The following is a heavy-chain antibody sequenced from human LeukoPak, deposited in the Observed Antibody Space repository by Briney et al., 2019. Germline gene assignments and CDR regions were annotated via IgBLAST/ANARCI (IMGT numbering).Heavy chain of an antibody. CDR1: GFTFSSYG. CDR3: ARKARGAYDILDY. CDR2: ISSNGGST. D-gene: IGHD3-9*01. Sequence: SGGSLRLSCAASGFTFSSYGLHWVRQAPGKGLEYVSAISSNGGSTYYANSVKGRFTISRDNSKNTLYLQMGSLRAEDMAVYYCARKARGAYDILDYWGQGTLVTVSS. J-gene: IGHJ4*02. V-gene: IGHV3-64*01.